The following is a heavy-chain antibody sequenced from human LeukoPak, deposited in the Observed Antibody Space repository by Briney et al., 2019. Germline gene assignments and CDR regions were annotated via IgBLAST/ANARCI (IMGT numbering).Heavy chain of an antibody. CDR3: ARDPLPVLGYCSSTSCPVDY. CDR1: GYTFTSYG. CDR2: ISAYNGNT. V-gene: IGHV1-18*01. J-gene: IGHJ4*02. D-gene: IGHD2-2*01. Sequence: GASVKVSCKASGYTFTSYGISWVRQAPGQGLEWMGWISAYNGNTNYAQKLQGRVTMTTDTSTSTAYTELRSLRSDDTAVYYCARDPLPVLGYCSSTSCPVDYWGQGTLVTVSS.